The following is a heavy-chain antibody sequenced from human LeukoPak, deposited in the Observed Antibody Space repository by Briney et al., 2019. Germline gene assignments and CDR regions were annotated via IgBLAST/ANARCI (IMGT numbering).Heavy chain of an antibody. CDR3: AKPTSGSGSFLIDF. J-gene: IGHJ4*02. D-gene: IGHD1-26*01. V-gene: IGHV3-33*06. Sequence: SLRLSCAASGFTFTNYGMHWVRQAPGKGLEWVAVIWNDGSSKYYADSVKGRFTISRDSSKNTLYLQMNSLRAEDTAVYFCAKPTSGSGSFLIDFWGQGTLVTVSS. CDR2: IWNDGSSK. CDR1: GFTFTNYG.